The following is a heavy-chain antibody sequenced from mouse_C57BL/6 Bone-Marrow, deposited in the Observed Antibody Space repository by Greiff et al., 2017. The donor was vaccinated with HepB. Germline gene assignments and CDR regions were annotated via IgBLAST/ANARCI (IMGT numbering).Heavy chain of an antibody. CDR2: ISSGSSTI. J-gene: IGHJ2*01. CDR3: ARLYSNFDY. D-gene: IGHD2-5*01. V-gene: IGHV5-17*01. Sequence: EVKLVESGGGLVKPGGSLKLSCAASGFTFSDYGMHWVRQAPEKGLEWVAYISSGSSTIYYADTVKGRFPISRDNAKNTLFLQMTSLRSEDTAMYYCARLYSNFDYWGQGTTLTVSS. CDR1: GFTFSDYG.